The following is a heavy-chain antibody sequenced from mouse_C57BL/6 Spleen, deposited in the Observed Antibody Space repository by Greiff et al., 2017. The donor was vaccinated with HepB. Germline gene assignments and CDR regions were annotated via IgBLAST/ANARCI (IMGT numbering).Heavy chain of an antibody. V-gene: IGHV1-82*01. CDR1: GYAFSSSW. J-gene: IGHJ2*01. CDR3: ARSRYYGSSWDY. CDR2: IYPGDGDT. Sequence: QVQLKQSGPELVKPGASVKISCKASGYAFSSSWMNWVKQRPGKGLEWIGRIYPGDGDTNYNGKFKGKATLTADKSSSTAYMQLSSLTSEDSAVYFCARSRYYGSSWDYWGQGTTLTVSS. D-gene: IGHD1-1*01.